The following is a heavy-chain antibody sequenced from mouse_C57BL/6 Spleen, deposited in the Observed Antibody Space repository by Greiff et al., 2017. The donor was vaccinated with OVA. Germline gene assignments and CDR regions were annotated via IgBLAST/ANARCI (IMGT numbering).Heavy chain of an antibody. J-gene: IGHJ3*01. D-gene: IGHD1-3*01. CDR1: GYAFTNYL. CDR3: ASNSPFAY. Sequence: LQESGAELVRPGTSVKVSCKASGYAFTNYLIEWVKQRPGQGLEWIGVINPGSGGTNYNEKFKGKATLTADKSSSTAYMQLSSLTSEDSAVYFCASNSPFAYWGQGTLVTVSA. CDR2: INPGSGGT. V-gene: IGHV1-54*01.